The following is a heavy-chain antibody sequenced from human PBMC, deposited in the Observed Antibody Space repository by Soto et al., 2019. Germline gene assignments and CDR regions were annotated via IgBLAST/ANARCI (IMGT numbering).Heavy chain of an antibody. CDR1: GFSISDCS. Sequence: EVQLVESGGGLVQPGGSLRLSCAASGFSISDCSMNWVRRAPGKGLEWISYISTNNDAIYYADSVKGRFTISRDNATNSLYLQMNSLRAEDTALYYCASVLGSRRSGSYPSYWGQGTLVTVSS. CDR3: ASVLGSRRSGSYPSY. J-gene: IGHJ4*02. V-gene: IGHV3-48*01. D-gene: IGHD3-10*01. CDR2: ISTNNDAI.